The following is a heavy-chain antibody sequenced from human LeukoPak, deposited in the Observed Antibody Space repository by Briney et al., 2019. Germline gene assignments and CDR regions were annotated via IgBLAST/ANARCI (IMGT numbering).Heavy chain of an antibody. CDR3: TTDRERVYYGSGSWGY. D-gene: IGHD3-10*01. Sequence: PGGSLRLSCAASEFTFSNVWMSWVRQAPGEGLEWVGRIKSNTDGGTTNYAAPVKGRFTIPRDDSKNTLYLQMNSLKTEDTAVYYCTTDRERVYYGSGSWGYWGQGTLVTVSS. J-gene: IGHJ4*02. CDR2: IKSNTDGGTT. V-gene: IGHV3-15*01. CDR1: EFTFSNVW.